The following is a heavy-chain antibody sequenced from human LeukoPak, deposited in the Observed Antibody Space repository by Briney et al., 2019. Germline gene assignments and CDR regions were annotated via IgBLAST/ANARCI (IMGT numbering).Heavy chain of an antibody. D-gene: IGHD4-23*01. CDR1: GFTFSSKW. V-gene: IGHV3-7*03. Sequence: PGGSLRLSCAASGFTFSSKWMSWVRQAPGKGLEWVGNIQPDGSEGYPVDSVKGRFTISRDNSKNTLYLQMNSLRAEDTAVYYCARRAGGYSHPYDYWGQGILVTVSS. CDR2: IQPDGSEG. CDR3: ARRAGGYSHPYDY. J-gene: IGHJ4*02.